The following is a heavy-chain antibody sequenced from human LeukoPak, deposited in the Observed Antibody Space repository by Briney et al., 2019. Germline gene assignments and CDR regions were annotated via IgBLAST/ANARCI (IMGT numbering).Heavy chain of an antibody. V-gene: IGHV3-23*01. D-gene: IGHD4-17*01. CDR2: ISGSGGST. Sequence: TGGSLRLSCAASGFTFSSYAMSWVRQAPGKGLEWVSAISGSGGSTYYADSVKGRFTISRDNSKNTLYLQMNSLRAEDTAVYYCAKDRALQDYGDYAIDYWGQGTLVTVSS. J-gene: IGHJ4*02. CDR1: GFTFSSYA. CDR3: AKDRALQDYGDYAIDY.